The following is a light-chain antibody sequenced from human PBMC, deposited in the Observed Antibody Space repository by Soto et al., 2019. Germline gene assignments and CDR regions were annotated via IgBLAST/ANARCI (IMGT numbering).Light chain of an antibody. Sequence: EIVLTQSPATLSLSPVERATISCRASQSVSSYLAWYQQKPGQAPRLLIYDASNRATGIPARFSGSGSGTDFTLTISSLEPEDFAVYYCQQRSNWPRTFGQGTKVDIK. J-gene: IGKJ1*01. CDR1: QSVSSY. V-gene: IGKV3-11*01. CDR3: QQRSNWPRT. CDR2: DAS.